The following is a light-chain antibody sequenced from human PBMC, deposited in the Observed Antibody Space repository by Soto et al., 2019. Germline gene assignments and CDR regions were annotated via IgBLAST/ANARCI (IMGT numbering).Light chain of an antibody. V-gene: IGLV1-47*02. CDR1: RSSIGSNY. J-gene: IGLJ3*02. CDR3: VAWDDNLSGWV. CDR2: SNN. Sequence: SVLTQPPSASATPGQRVSISCSGSRSSIGSNYVYWYQQLPGAAPRLLMYSNNQRPSGVPGRFSVSKSGTSASLAISGLRSEDEADYYCVAWDDNLSGWVFGGGTKVTVL.